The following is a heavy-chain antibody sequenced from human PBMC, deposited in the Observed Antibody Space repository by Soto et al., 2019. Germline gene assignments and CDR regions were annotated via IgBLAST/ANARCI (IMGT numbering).Heavy chain of an antibody. CDR2: IWYDGSNK. Sequence: PGGSLRLSCAASGFTFSSYGMHWVRQAPGKGLEWVAIIWYDGSNKYYADSVKGRFTISRDDSKNTVYLQMDSLRAEDTAVYYCARDSSAYDWNSSGWYPAGFDPWGQGTLVTVS. CDR1: GFTFSSYG. CDR3: ARDSSAYDWNSSGWYPAGFDP. D-gene: IGHD6-19*01. V-gene: IGHV3-33*01. J-gene: IGHJ5*02.